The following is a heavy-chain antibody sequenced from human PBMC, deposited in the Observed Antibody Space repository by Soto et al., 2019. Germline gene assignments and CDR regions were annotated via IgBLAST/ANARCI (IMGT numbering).Heavy chain of an antibody. CDR3: ATEKLGVVVARGGMDV. CDR2: FDPEDGET. V-gene: IGHV1-24*01. J-gene: IGHJ6*02. Sequence: ASVKVSCKVSRYTLTELSMHWVRQAPGKGLEWMGGFDPEDGETIYAQKLQGRVTMTEDTSTDTAYMELSSLRSEDTAVYYCATEKLGVVVARGGMDVWGQGTTVTVSS. CDR1: RYTLTELS. D-gene: IGHD2-15*01.